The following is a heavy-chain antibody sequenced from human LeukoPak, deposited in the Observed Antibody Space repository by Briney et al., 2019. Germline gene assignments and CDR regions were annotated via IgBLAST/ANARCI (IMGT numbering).Heavy chain of an antibody. V-gene: IGHV4-34*01. CDR2: INHSGST. Sequence: PLETPSLTCAVYGGSFSGYYWSWIRQPPGKGLEWIGEINHSGSTNYNPSLKSRVTISVDTSKNQFSLKLSSVTAADTAVYYCARRYYGSGLKFDYWGQGTLVTVSS. CDR1: GGSFSGYY. D-gene: IGHD3-10*01. CDR3: ARRYYGSGLKFDY. J-gene: IGHJ4*02.